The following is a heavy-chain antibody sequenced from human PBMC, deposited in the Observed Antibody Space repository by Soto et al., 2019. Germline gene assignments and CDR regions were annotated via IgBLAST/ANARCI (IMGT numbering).Heavy chain of an antibody. CDR1: GFTFSSYG. CDR2: IWYDGSNK. CDR3: AREFGAANFDY. J-gene: IGHJ4*02. Sequence: GGSLRLSCAASGFTFSSYGMHWVRQAPGKGLEWVAVIWYDGSNKYCADSVKGRFTISRDNSKNTLYLQMNSLRAEDTAVYYCAREFGAANFDYWGQGTLVTVSS. D-gene: IGHD3-3*01. V-gene: IGHV3-33*01.